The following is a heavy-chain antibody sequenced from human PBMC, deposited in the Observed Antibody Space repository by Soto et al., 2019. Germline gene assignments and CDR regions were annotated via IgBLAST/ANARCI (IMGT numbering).Heavy chain of an antibody. Sequence: SETLSLTCTVSGGSISSYYWSWIRQPPGKGLEWIGYIYYSGSTNYNPSLKSRVTISVDTSKNQFSLKLSSVTAADTAVYYCGRVRFGYYYGSETFAYWGQGTLVTVSS. J-gene: IGHJ4*02. V-gene: IGHV4-59*01. CDR1: GGSISSYY. D-gene: IGHD3-10*01. CDR2: IYYSGST. CDR3: GRVRFGYYYGSETFAY.